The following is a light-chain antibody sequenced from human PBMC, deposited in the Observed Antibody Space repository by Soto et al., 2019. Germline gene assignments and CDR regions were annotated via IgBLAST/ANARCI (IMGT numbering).Light chain of an antibody. J-gene: IGKJ2*03. V-gene: IGKV1-5*01. Sequence: VHMTQSPSTLSASVGDRVTITCRASQSISSWVAWYQQKPGQVPKLLIYDAPPLESGVPSRFSGNTSGTEFTLTINGLQPDDCATYYCQQYDSFQYSFGQGTKLEI. CDR2: DAP. CDR1: QSISSW. CDR3: QQYDSFQYS.